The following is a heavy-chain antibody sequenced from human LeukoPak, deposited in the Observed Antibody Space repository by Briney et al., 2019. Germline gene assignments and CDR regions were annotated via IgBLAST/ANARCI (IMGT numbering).Heavy chain of an antibody. CDR3: ARGPSIVVVPAALEPNWFDP. J-gene: IGHJ5*02. Sequence: EASVKVSCKASGYTFTGYYMHWVRQAPGQGLEWMGWINPNSGGTNYAQKFQGRVTMTSDTSISTAYMELSRLRSDDTAVYYCARGPSIVVVPAALEPNWFDPWGQGTLVTVSS. CDR1: GYTFTGYY. D-gene: IGHD2-2*01. V-gene: IGHV1-2*02. CDR2: INPNSGGT.